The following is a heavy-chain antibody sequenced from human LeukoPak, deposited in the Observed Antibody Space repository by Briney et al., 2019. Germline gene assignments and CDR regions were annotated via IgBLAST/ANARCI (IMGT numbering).Heavy chain of an antibody. J-gene: IGHJ6*02. CDR2: IYSGGST. CDR1: GFTVSSNY. Sequence: VGSLRRSCAASGFTVSSNYMSWVRQAPGKGLKWVSVIYSGGSTYYADSVKGRFTISRDNSKNTLYLQMNSLRAEDTAVYYCARDRDIVANYGMDVWGQWTTVTVSS. D-gene: IGHD5-12*01. CDR3: ARDRDIVANYGMDV. V-gene: IGHV3-66*01.